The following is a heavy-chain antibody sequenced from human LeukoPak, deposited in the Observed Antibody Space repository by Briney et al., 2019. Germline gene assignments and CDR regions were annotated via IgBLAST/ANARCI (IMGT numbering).Heavy chain of an antibody. J-gene: IGHJ5*02. CDR1: GYTFTGYY. V-gene: IGHV1-2*02. CDR3: ASAYCSSTSCYWPGIYWFDP. D-gene: IGHD2-2*01. CDR2: INPNSGGT. Sequence: ASVKVSCKASGYTFTGYYMHWVRQAPGQGLEWMGWINPNSGGTNYAQKFQGRVTMTRDTSISTAYMELSRLRSDETAVYYCASAYCSSTSCYWPGIYWFDPWGQGTLVTVSS.